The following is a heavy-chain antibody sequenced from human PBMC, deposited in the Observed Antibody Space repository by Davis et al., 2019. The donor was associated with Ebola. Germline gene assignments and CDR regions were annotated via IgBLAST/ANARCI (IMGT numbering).Heavy chain of an antibody. D-gene: IGHD3-22*01. J-gene: IGHJ4*02. V-gene: IGHV1-2*02. CDR1: GYTFTAYY. Sequence: ASVKVSCKASGYTFTAYYMHWVRQAPGRGLEWMGWINPKSGGTTYSQKFQGRVTMTRDTSIDTVYMELSRLRSVDTAVYYCARDRYYESSGYVFDFWGQGTLVTVSS. CDR3: ARDRYYESSGYVFDF. CDR2: INPKSGGT.